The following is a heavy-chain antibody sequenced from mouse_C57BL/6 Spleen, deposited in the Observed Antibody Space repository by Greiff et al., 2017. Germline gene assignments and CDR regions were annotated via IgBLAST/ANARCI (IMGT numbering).Heavy chain of an antibody. V-gene: IGHV1-64*01. CDR2: IHPNSGST. CDR1: GYTFTSYW. J-gene: IGHJ4*01. D-gene: IGHD4-1*01. Sequence: QVQLKESGAELVKPGASVKLSCKASGYTFTSYWMHWVKQRPGQGLEWIGMIHPNSGSTNYNEKFKSKATLTVDKSSSTAYMQLSSLTSEDSAVYYCARASSGTGGYYAMDYWGQGTSVTVSS. CDR3: ARASSGTGGYYAMDY.